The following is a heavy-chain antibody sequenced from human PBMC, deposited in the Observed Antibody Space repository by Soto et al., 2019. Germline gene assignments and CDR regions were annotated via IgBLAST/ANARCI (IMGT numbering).Heavy chain of an antibody. CDR1: GGSISSGDYY. CDR3: ARERPDGARLDP. CDR2: IYYSGST. Sequence: QVQLQESGPGLVKPSQTLSLTCTVSGGSISSGDYYWSWIRQPPGKGLEWIGYIYYSGSTYYNPSLKSRVTISVDKSKNPFSLKLRSVTAADTAVYYCARERPDGARLDPWGQGTLVTVSS. V-gene: IGHV4-30-4*01. J-gene: IGHJ5*02. D-gene: IGHD6-6*01.